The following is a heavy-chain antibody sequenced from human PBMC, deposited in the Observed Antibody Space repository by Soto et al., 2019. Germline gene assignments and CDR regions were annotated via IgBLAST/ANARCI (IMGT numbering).Heavy chain of an antibody. CDR1: GGSISSTSYY. CDR2: IYYSGIT. D-gene: IGHD6-19*01. J-gene: IGHJ4*02. V-gene: IGHV4-39*01. CDR3: ARQSSSGWVFDY. Sequence: SETLSLTCTVSGGSISSTSYYWGWIRQPPGKGLEWIGNIYYSGITYYNPSLKSRVTISVDTSKNQFSLKLSSVTAADTAVYYCARQSSSGWVFDYWGQGTLVTVSS.